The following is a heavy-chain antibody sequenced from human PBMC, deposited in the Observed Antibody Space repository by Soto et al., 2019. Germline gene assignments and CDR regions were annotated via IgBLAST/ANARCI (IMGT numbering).Heavy chain of an antibody. D-gene: IGHD3-9*01. CDR3: ARLYYDILTGPFDC. V-gene: IGHV4-39*01. Sequence: TSETLSLTCTVSGGSVSSGSYYWSWIRQPPGKGLEWIGYIYYSGSTYYNPSLKSRVTISVDTSKNQFSLKLSSVTAADTAVYYCARLYYDILTGPFDCWGQGTLVTVSS. CDR2: IYYSGST. J-gene: IGHJ4*02. CDR1: GGSVSSGSYY.